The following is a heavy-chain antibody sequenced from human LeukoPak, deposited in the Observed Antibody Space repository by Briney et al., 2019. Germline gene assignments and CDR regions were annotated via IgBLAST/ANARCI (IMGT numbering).Heavy chain of an antibody. CDR2: INQDGSMK. J-gene: IGHJ4*02. V-gene: IGHV3-7*01. CDR3: ARDPGSSSFDY. Sequence: PGGSLRLSCAASTFTFSTYWMTWVRQAPGKGPEFVANINQDGSMKNYVDSVKGRFTISRDNSKNSLYLQMNSLRADDTAVYYCARDPGSSSFDYWGQGTLVTVS. CDR1: TFTFSTYW. D-gene: IGHD6-13*01.